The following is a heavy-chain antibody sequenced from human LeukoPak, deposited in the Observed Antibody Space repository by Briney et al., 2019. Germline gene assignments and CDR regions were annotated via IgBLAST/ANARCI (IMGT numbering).Heavy chain of an antibody. D-gene: IGHD2-15*01. CDR2: IDHSGST. CDR1: GYSISSGYY. CDR3: ARSGDLLYYFDY. V-gene: IGHV4-38-2*02. Sequence: SETLSLTCTVSGYSISSGYYWGWIRQPPGKGLEWTGSIDHSGSTYYNPSLKSRVTISVDTSKNQFSLKLSSVTAADTAVYYCARSGDLLYYFDYWGQGTLVTVSS. J-gene: IGHJ4*02.